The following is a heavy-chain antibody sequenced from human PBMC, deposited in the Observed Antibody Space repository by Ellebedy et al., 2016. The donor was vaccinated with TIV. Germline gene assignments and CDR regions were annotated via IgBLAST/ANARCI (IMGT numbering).Heavy chain of an antibody. CDR1: GGSINSYY. CDR2: IYYRGNT. D-gene: IGHD2-2*01. Sequence: SETLSLXXTVSGGSINSYYWSWIRQSPGKGLEWIGYIYYRGNTEQNPSLKSRATVSVDTAKNQFSLKLRAVTAADTAVYYCAAMRGSRQFDYWGQGTLVTVSS. V-gene: IGHV4-59*01. J-gene: IGHJ4*02. CDR3: AAMRGSRQFDY.